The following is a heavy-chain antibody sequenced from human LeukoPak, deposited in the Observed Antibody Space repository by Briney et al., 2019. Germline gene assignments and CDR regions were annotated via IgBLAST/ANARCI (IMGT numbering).Heavy chain of an antibody. CDR1: GGSISSGSYY. V-gene: IGHV4-61*02. Sequence: SETLSLTCTVSGGSISSGSYYWSWIRQPAGKGLEWIGRIYTSGSTNYNPSLKSRVTISVDTSKNQFSLRLSSVTAADTAVYYCARESITIFGVVIGRYFDYWGQGTLVTVSS. J-gene: IGHJ4*02. CDR2: IYTSGST. D-gene: IGHD3-3*01. CDR3: ARESITIFGVVIGRYFDY.